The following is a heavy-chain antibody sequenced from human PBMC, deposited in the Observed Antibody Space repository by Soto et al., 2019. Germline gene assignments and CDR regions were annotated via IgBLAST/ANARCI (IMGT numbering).Heavy chain of an antibody. CDR1: GGSISSYY. V-gene: IGHV4-59*08. Sequence: SETLSLTCTVSGGSISSYYWSWIRQPPGKGLEWIGYIYYSGSTNYNPSLKSRVTISVDTSKNQFSLKLSSVTAADTAVYYCARHLGSGYWYFDLWGRGTLVTVSS. CDR2: IYYSGST. CDR3: ARHLGSGYWYFDL. J-gene: IGHJ2*01. D-gene: IGHD3-3*01.